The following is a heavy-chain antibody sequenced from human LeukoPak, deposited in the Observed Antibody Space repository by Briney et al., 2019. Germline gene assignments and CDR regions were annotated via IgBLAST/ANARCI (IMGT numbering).Heavy chain of an antibody. Sequence: GGSLRLSCAVSGFTFSSYWMAWVRQAPGKGLEWVANIKQDGSEKYYVDSVKGRFTISGDNAKNSLCLQMNSLRAEDTAVYYCTRSYDYWGQGTLVTVSS. J-gene: IGHJ4*02. V-gene: IGHV3-7*01. CDR1: GFTFSSYW. CDR2: IKQDGSEK. CDR3: TRSYDY.